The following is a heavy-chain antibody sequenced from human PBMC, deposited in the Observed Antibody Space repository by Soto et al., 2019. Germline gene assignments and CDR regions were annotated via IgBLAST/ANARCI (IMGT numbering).Heavy chain of an antibody. CDR1: GYTFTGHY. CDR3: ASPYTTSPWDYYGLDF. J-gene: IGHJ6*02. Sequence: GASVKVSCKASGYTFTGHYMHWVRQAPGQGIEWMGWLNPNSGGTNYAQKFQGRVTMTRDMYSSKAYMELSSLTSDDTAAYYCASPYTTSPWDYYGLDFWGQGTTVTVSS. CDR2: LNPNSGGT. V-gene: IGHV1-2*02. D-gene: IGHD3-16*01.